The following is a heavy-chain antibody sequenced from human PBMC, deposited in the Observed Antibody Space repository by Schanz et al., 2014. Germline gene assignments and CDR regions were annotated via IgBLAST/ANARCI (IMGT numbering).Heavy chain of an antibody. CDR2: IIPVLAIA. D-gene: IGHD5-18*01. V-gene: IGHV1-69*02. Sequence: QVQLVQSGAEVKKPGSSVKVSCTASGGTFSSYTISWIRQAPGQGLEWMGRIIPVLAIADYAQKFQGRVTITADKSTSTASMELSSLRSEDTAVYYCARGPSQGYSYGHNIGAYYYGMDVWGQGNTVTVAS. CDR1: GGTFSSYT. J-gene: IGHJ6*02. CDR3: ARGPSQGYSYGHNIGAYYYGMDV.